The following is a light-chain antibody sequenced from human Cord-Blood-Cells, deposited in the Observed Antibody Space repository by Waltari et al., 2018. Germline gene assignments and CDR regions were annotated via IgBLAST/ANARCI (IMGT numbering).Light chain of an antibody. CDR3: NSRDSSGNRV. CDR2: GKN. CDR1: SIRSYY. J-gene: IGLJ1*01. V-gene: IGLV3-19*01. Sequence: SSELTQDPAVSVALGQTVRITFQGGSIRSYYASWYQQKPGQAPVLVIYGKNTRPSGIPDRFSCSSSGNTASVIITGAQAEDEADYYCNSRDSSGNRVFGTGTKVTVL.